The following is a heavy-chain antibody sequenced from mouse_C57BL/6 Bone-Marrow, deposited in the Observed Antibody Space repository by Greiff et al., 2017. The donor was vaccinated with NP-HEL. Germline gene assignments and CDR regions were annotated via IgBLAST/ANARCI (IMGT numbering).Heavy chain of an antibody. Sequence: DVQLQESGGGLVQPGESLKLSCESNEYEFPSHDMSWVRKTPEKRLELVAAINSDGGSTYYPDTMERRFIISRDNTKKTLYLQMSSLRSEDTALYYCASTTVVATWFAYWGQGTLVTVSA. J-gene: IGHJ3*01. CDR1: EYEFPSHD. V-gene: IGHV5-2*01. CDR3: ASTTVVATWFAY. D-gene: IGHD1-1*01. CDR2: INSDGGST.